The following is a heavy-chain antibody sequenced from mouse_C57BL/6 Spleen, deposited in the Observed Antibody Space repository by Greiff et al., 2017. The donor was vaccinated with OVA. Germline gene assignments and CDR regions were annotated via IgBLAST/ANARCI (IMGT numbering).Heavy chain of an antibody. CDR1: GYSFTGYY. Sequence: VQLQQSGPELVKPGASVKISCKASGYSFTGYYMNWVKQSPEKSLEWIGEINPGTGGTTYNQKFKAKATLTVDKSSSTAYMQLKSLTSEDSAVYYGARDYYGSSSPYWDFEVWGTGTTVTVSS. CDR3: ARDYYGSSSPYWDFEV. J-gene: IGHJ1*03. D-gene: IGHD1-1*01. V-gene: IGHV1-42*01. CDR2: INPGTGGT.